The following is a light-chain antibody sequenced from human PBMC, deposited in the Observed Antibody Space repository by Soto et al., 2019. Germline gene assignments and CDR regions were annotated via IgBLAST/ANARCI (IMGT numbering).Light chain of an antibody. Sequence: EIVLTQSPGTLSLSPGKRATLSCRASQSVSSSYLVWYQQKPGQAPRLLIYGASSRATGIPDRFSGSGSGTDFTLTISRLEPEDFVVYYCQQYGSSGFTFGPGTKVDIK. CDR2: GAS. CDR1: QSVSSSY. CDR3: QQYGSSGFT. J-gene: IGKJ3*01. V-gene: IGKV3-20*01.